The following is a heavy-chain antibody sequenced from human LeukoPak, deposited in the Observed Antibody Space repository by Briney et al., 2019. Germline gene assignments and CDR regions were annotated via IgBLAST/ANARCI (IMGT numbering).Heavy chain of an antibody. CDR2: IYHTGST. CDR1: GYSISSGYF. V-gene: IGHV4-38-2*02. D-gene: IGHD3-22*01. CDR3: AGKYYYDSGGYYYVDY. J-gene: IGHJ4*02. Sequence: SETLSLTCTVSGYSISSGYFWGWTRQPPGKRLEWIGSIYHTGSTYYNPSLKSRVTISVDTSKNPFSLKLSSVTAADTAVYYCAGKYYYDSGGYYYVDYWGQGTLVTVSS.